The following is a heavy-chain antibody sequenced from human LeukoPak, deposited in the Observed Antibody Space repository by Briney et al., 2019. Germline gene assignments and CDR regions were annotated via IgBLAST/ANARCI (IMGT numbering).Heavy chain of an antibody. CDR1: GYTFTGYY. CDR2: INPNSGGT. V-gene: IGHV1-2*02. J-gene: IGHJ6*03. CDR3: ARKGSVFESRSYYYMDV. D-gene: IGHD3-10*01. Sequence: GASVKVSCKASGYTFTGYYMHWVRQAPGQGLEWMGWINPNSGGTNYAQKFQGRVTMTRDTSISTAYMELSRLRSDDTAVYYCARKGSVFESRSYYYMDVWGKGNTVTVSS.